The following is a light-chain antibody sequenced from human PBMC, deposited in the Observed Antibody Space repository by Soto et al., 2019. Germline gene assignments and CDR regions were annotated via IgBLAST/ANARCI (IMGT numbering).Light chain of an antibody. CDR1: QGIGNY. Sequence: DIKVNPSPLFLSASVGDRVTITCRASQGIGNYLGWYQQKSGKAPKLLIYAASTLQRGVPPRYSGSGSRTAFTLTISSLQHEEYATYYCEQQNRYPRTFGTWNKVEIK. J-gene: IGKJ4*01. V-gene: IGKV1-9*01. CDR2: AAS. CDR3: EQQNRYPRT.